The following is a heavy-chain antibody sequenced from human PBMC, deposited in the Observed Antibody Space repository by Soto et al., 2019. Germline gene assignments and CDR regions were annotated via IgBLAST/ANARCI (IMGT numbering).Heavy chain of an antibody. D-gene: IGHD6-13*01. CDR3: ARSTPYSSSWYYYYGMDV. J-gene: IGHJ6*02. V-gene: IGHV4-59*01. Sequence: PSETLSLTCTVSGGSISSYYWSWIRQPPGKGLGWIGYIYYSGSTNYNPSLKSRVTISVDTSKNQFSLKLSSVTAADTAVYYCARSTPYSSSWYYYYGMDVWGQGTTVTVSS. CDR2: IYYSGST. CDR1: GGSISSYY.